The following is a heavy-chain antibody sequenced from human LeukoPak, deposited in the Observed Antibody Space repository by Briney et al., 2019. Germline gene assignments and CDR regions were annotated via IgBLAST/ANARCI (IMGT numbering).Heavy chain of an antibody. Sequence: GESLKISCKGSGYSFTSYWIGWVRQMPGKGLEWMGIIYPGDSDTRCSPSIQGQVTISADKSIRIAYLQWSSLKASDTAMYYCARRDSSGYYVFDYWGQGTLVTVSS. CDR2: IYPGDSDT. CDR1: GYSFTSYW. CDR3: ARRDSSGYYVFDY. J-gene: IGHJ4*02. V-gene: IGHV5-51*01. D-gene: IGHD3-22*01.